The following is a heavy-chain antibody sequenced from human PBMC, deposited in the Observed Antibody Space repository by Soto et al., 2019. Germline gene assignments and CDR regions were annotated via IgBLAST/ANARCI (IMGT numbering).Heavy chain of an antibody. J-gene: IGHJ3*02. CDR1: GYSFTSYW. Sequence: PGESLKISCKCSGYSFTSYWIGWLRQMPGKGLEWMGTIYPGDSDTRYSPSFQGQVTISADKSISTAYLQWSSLKASDTAMYYCARESFYYSRLTGAAYDISGPTTIVSVSS. CDR3: ARESFYYSRLTGAAYDI. D-gene: IGHD3-22*01. V-gene: IGHV5-51*01. CDR2: IYPGDSDT.